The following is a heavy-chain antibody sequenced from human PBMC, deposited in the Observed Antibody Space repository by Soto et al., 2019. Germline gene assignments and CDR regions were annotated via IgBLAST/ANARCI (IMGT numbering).Heavy chain of an antibody. CDR3: ARIPYSSSWEQYYYMDV. CDR2: IYYSGST. CDR1: GGSISSYY. V-gene: IGHV4-59*08. J-gene: IGHJ6*03. Sequence: SETLSLTCTVSGGSISSYYWSWIRQPPGKGLEWIGYIYYSGSTNYNPSLKSRVTISVDTSKNQFSLKLSSVTAADTAGYYCARIPYSSSWEQYYYMDVWGKGTTVTVSS. D-gene: IGHD6-13*01.